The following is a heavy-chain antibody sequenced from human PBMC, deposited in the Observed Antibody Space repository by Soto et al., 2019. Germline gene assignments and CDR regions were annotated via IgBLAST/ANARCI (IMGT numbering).Heavy chain of an antibody. D-gene: IGHD3-3*01. CDR1: GGSFSGYY. CDR3: ARGLSGNDFWSGYLRYYYGMDV. Sequence: TSETLSLTCAVYGGSFSGYYWSWIRQPPGKGLEWIGEINHSGSTNYNPSLKSRVTISVDTSKNQFSLKLSSVTAADTAVYYCARGLSGNDFWSGYLRYYYGMDVWGQGTTVTVSS. J-gene: IGHJ6*02. V-gene: IGHV4-34*01. CDR2: INHSGST.